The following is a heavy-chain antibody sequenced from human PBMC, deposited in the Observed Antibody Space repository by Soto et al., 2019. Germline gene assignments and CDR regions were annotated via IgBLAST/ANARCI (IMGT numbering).Heavy chain of an antibody. J-gene: IGHJ6*02. CDR3: ARIRRARYYYYYYGMDV. D-gene: IGHD6-6*01. CDR2: INHSGST. Sequence: SETLSLTCAVYGGSFSGYYWSWIRQPPGKGLEWIGEINHSGSTNYNPSLKSRVTISVDTSKNQFSLKLSSVTAADTAVYYCARIRRARYYYYYYGMDVWGQGTTVTVSS. CDR1: GGSFSGYY. V-gene: IGHV4-34*01.